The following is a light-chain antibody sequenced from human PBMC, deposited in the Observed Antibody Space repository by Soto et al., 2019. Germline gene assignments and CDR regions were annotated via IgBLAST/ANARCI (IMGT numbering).Light chain of an antibody. Sequence: EIVMTQSPATLSVSPGERATLSCRASQSISSNLAWYQQKPGQTPRLLIYGASTRATGIPARFSGSGSGTEFTLTIDRLQAEDFVVYYCQHYNNWPPRTFGQGTKVEMK. V-gene: IGKV3-15*01. CDR1: QSISSN. CDR2: GAS. CDR3: QHYNNWPPRT. J-gene: IGKJ1*01.